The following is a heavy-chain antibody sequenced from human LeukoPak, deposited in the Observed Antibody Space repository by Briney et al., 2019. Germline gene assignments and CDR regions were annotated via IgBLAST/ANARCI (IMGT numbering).Heavy chain of an antibody. CDR2: IFHSGST. Sequence: SGTLSLTCAVSDGSIFSSNWWSWVRQPPGKGLEWIGQIFHSGSTSYSPSLKSRVTISVDKSKNQFSLKLTSVTAADTAVYYCARPLVAVAGWEAAFDIWGQGTMVTVSS. D-gene: IGHD6-19*01. CDR3: ARPLVAVAGWEAAFDI. CDR1: DGSIFSSNW. J-gene: IGHJ3*02. V-gene: IGHV4-4*02.